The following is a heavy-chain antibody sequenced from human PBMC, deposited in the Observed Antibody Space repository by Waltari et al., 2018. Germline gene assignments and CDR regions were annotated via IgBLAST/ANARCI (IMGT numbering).Heavy chain of an antibody. V-gene: IGHV3-53*01. CDR1: GFSVNSNY. J-gene: IGHJ4*02. CDR2: SYSGLST. Sequence: EVQLVESGGGLIQPGGSLRLSCAASGFSVNSNYMSWVRQAPGKGLEWVSSSYSGLSTYHADSVKGRFTISRDNSRDMLYLQMNSLTVEDTAVYYCVTTLSTRDFGLWGQGTLVTVSS. D-gene: IGHD3-3*01. CDR3: VTTLSTRDFGL.